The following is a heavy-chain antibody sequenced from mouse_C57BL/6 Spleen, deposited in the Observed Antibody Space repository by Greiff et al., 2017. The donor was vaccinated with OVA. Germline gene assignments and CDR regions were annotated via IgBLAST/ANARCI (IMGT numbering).Heavy chain of an antibody. Sequence: QVQLQQPGAELVMPGASVKLSCKASGYTFTSYWMHWVKQRPGQGLEWIGEIDPSDSYTNYNQKFKGKSTLTVDKPSSTAYMQLSSLTSEDSAVYYCARPLYDGYADYFDYWGQGTTLTVSS. CDR2: IDPSDSYT. V-gene: IGHV1-69*01. CDR3: ARPLYDGYADYFDY. J-gene: IGHJ2*01. D-gene: IGHD2-3*01. CDR1: GYTFTSYW.